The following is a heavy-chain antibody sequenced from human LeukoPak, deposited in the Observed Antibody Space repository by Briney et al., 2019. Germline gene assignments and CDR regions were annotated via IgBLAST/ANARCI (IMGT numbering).Heavy chain of an antibody. CDR2: ISSSSSYI. Sequence: GGSLRLSCAASGFTFSSYSMNWVRQAPGKGLEWVSSISSSSSYIYYADSVKGRFTISRDNAKNSLYLQMDSLRAEDTALYYCARVPITSPFYFDYWGQGTLVTVSS. CDR3: ARVPITSPFYFDY. V-gene: IGHV3-21*04. J-gene: IGHJ4*02. D-gene: IGHD2-2*01. CDR1: GFTFSSYS.